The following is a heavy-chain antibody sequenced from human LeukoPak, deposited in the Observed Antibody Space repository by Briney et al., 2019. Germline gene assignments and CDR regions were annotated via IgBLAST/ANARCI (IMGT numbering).Heavy chain of an antibody. D-gene: IGHD6-19*01. Sequence: GSLRLSCAASEFTFSSYWMLWVRQPPGKGLVWVSGINGDGRSTSYADSVKGRFTISRDNTENTLYLQMNSLRAEDTAVYYCARTYSSFDYWGQGTLVTVSS. CDR1: EFTFSSYW. J-gene: IGHJ4*02. CDR3: ARTYSSFDY. CDR2: INGDGRST. V-gene: IGHV3-74*01.